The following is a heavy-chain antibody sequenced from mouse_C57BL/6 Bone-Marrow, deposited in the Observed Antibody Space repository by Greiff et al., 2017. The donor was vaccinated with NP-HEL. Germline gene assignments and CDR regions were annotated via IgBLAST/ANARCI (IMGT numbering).Heavy chain of an antibody. Sequence: QVHVKQSGPELVKPGASVKISCKASGYAFSSSWMNWVKQRPGKGLEWIGRIYPGDGDTNYNGKFKGKATLTADKSSSTAYMQLSSLTSEDSAVYFCARGGSSSAWFAYWGQGTLVTVSA. J-gene: IGHJ3*01. CDR2: IYPGDGDT. CDR3: ARGGSSSAWFAY. CDR1: GYAFSSSW. D-gene: IGHD1-1*01. V-gene: IGHV1-82*01.